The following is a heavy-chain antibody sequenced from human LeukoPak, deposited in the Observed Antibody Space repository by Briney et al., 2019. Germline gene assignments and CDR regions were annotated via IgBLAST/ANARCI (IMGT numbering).Heavy chain of an antibody. V-gene: IGHV1-24*01. Sequence: GASVKVSCKVSGYTLTELSMHWVRQAPGEGLEWMGGFDPEDGETIYAQKFQGRVTMTEDTSTDTAYMELSSLRSEDTAVYYCATAPKYYYDSSGYYYSDYWGQGTLVTASS. J-gene: IGHJ4*02. CDR1: GYTLTELS. D-gene: IGHD3-22*01. CDR2: FDPEDGET. CDR3: ATAPKYYYDSSGYYYSDY.